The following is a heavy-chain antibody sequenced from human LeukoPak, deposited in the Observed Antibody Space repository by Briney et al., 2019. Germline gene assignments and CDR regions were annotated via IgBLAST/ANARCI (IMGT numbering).Heavy chain of an antibody. D-gene: IGHD4-23*01. J-gene: IGHJ4*02. V-gene: IGHV4-39*01. CDR1: GGSISSSSYY. CDR3: ARQLLSYGGNSGYFDY. CDR2: IYYSGST. Sequence: SETLSLTCTVSGGSISSSSYYWGWTRQPPGKGLEWIGSIYYSGSTYYNPSLKSRVTISVDTSKNQFSLKLSSVTAADTAVYYCARQLLSYGGNSGYFDYWGQGTLVTVSS.